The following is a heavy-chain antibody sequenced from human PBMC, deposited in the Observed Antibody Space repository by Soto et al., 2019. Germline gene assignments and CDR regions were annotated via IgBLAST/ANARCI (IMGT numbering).Heavy chain of an antibody. CDR3: ARVIAPYYSDSSGWYFDS. V-gene: IGHV4-4*07. CDR2: IYTSGST. Sequence: PSETLSLTCTVSGGSVSGYYWSWVRQPAGKGLEWIGRIYTSGSTNYSPSLKSRVTMSLDSSKNQFSLKLNSVTAADTAVYYCARVIAPYYSDSSGWYFDSWGQGALVTVSS. CDR1: GGSVSGYY. J-gene: IGHJ4*02. D-gene: IGHD3-22*01.